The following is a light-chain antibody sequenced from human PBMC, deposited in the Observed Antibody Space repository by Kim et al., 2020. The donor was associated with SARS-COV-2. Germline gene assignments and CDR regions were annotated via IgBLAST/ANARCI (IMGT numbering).Light chain of an antibody. CDR2: GAS. J-gene: IGKJ2*01. CDR3: QQYGNSPMYI. V-gene: IGKV3-20*01. Sequence: EIVLTQSPGTLSLSPGERATLSCRASQSVNSNYLAWYQQKSGQAPRLLIYGASSRVTGIPDRFSGSGSGTDFTLTISRLEPEDFAVYYCQQYGNSPMYIFGQGTKLEI. CDR1: QSVNSNY.